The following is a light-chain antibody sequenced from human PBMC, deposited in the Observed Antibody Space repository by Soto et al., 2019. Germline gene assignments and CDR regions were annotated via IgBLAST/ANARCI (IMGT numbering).Light chain of an antibody. J-gene: IGLJ2*01. CDR1: SSNIGAGYD. CDR3: QSYDSSLRVV. Sequence: QSVLTQPPSVSGAPGQRVTISCIGSSSNIGAGYDVHWYQQLPGTAPKLLIYGNSNRPSGVPDRFSGSKSGTSASLAITGLQAEDEADYYCQSYDSSLRVVFGGGTKLTV. V-gene: IGLV1-40*01. CDR2: GNS.